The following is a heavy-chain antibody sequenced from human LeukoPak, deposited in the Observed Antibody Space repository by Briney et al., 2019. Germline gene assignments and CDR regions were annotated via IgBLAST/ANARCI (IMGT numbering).Heavy chain of an antibody. V-gene: IGHV3-74*01. J-gene: IGHJ6*02. CDR1: GFTFTNAW. CDR2: INGGGSSA. Sequence: GGSLRLSCAASGFTFTNAWMNWVRQAPGKGLVWVSRINGGGSSADYADSVKGRFTISRDNAKNTLYLQMNSLRAEDTAVYYCARGNYYNMDAWGQGTTVTVSS. CDR3: ARGNYYNMDA.